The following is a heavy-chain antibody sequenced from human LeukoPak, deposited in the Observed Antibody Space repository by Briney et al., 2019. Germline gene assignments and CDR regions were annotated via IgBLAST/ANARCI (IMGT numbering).Heavy chain of an antibody. CDR2: IKQDGSEK. D-gene: IGHD3-9*01. CDR1: GLTFNKYW. V-gene: IGHV3-7*01. CDR3: AKDRGEAVLRYLGGFDY. Sequence: PGGSLRLSCEASGLTFNKYWMTWVRQAPGKGLEWVANIKQDGSEKNYVDSVKGRFTISRDNAKNSLSLRMNSLSAEDTAVYYCAKDRGEAVLRYLGGFDYWGQGTLVTVSS. J-gene: IGHJ4*02.